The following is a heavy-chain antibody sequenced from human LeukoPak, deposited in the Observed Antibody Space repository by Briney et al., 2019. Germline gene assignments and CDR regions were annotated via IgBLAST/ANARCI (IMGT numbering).Heavy chain of an antibody. J-gene: IGHJ6*02. D-gene: IGHD5-12*01. CDR2: IYYSGST. CDR1: GGSISSYY. CDR3: SGYDEDPYYYYGMDV. V-gene: IGHV4-59*08. Sequence: PSETLSLTCTVSGGSISSYYWSWIRQPPGKGLEWIGYIYYSGSTNYNPSLKSRVTISVDTSKNQFSLKLSSVTAADTAVYYCSGYDEDPYYYYGMDVWGQGTTVTVSS.